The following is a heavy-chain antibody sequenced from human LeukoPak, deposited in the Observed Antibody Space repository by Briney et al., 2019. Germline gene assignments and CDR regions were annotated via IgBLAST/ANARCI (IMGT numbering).Heavy chain of an antibody. CDR3: ARDPAAAGTGGDYYYGMDA. J-gene: IGHJ6*02. CDR1: GYTFTGYY. D-gene: IGHD6-13*01. V-gene: IGHV1-2*02. Sequence: ASVKVSCKASGYTFTGYYMHWVRQAPGQGLEWMGWINPNSGGTNYAQKFQGRVTMTRDTSISTAYMELSRLRSDDTAVYYCARDPAAAGTGGDYYYGMDAWGQGTTVTVSS. CDR2: INPNSGGT.